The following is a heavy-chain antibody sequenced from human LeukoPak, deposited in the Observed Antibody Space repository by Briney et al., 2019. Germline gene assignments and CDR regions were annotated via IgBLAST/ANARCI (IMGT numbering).Heavy chain of an antibody. D-gene: IGHD3-22*01. CDR2: INHSGST. V-gene: IGHV4-34*01. CDR1: GGSFSGYY. CDR3: ARVSRLGYYDSSGYFH. Sequence: SETLSLTCAVYGGSFSGYYWSWIRQPPGKGLEWIGEINHSGSTNYNPSLKSRVTISVDTSKNQFSLKLSSVTAADTAVYYCARVSRLGYYDSSGYFHWGQGTLSPSPQ. J-gene: IGHJ4*02.